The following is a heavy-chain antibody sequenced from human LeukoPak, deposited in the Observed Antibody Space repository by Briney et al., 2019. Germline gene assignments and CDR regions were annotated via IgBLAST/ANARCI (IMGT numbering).Heavy chain of an antibody. CDR2: INPNSGGT. V-gene: IGHV1-2*02. CDR3: ARRWDSDYYDSSGYHHDAFDI. D-gene: IGHD3-22*01. J-gene: IGHJ3*02. Sequence: GASVKVSCKASGYTFTGYYMHWVRQAPGQGLEWMGWINPNSGGTNYAQKFQGRVTMTRDTSISTAYMELSRLRSDDTAVYYCARRWDSDYYDSSGYHHDAFDIWGQGTMVTVSS. CDR1: GYTFTGYY.